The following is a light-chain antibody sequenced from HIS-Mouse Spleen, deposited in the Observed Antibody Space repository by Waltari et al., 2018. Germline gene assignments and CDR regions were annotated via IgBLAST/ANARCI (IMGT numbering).Light chain of an antibody. J-gene: IGKJ4*01. CDR1: QAISNY. Sequence: DIQMTQSPSSLSASVGDSVTITCQASQAISNYLNWYQQKPGKAPKLLIYDASNLETGVPSRFSGSGSGTDFTFTISSLQPEDIATYYCQQYDNLLTFGGGTKVEIK. CDR3: QQYDNLLT. CDR2: DAS. V-gene: IGKV1-33*01.